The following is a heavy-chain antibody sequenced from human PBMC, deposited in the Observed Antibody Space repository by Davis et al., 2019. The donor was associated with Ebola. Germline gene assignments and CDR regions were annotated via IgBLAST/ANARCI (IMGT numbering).Heavy chain of an antibody. J-gene: IGHJ5*02. V-gene: IGHV1-18*01. CDR1: GGTFSSYA. D-gene: IGHD2-2*01. CDR2: ISAYNGNT. Sequence: ASVQVSCKASGGTFSSYAISWVRQAPGQGLEWMGWISAYNGNTNYAQKLQGRVTMTTDTSTSTAYMELSSLRSEDTAVYYYAATGYRVPAAMNQNWFDPWGQGTLVTFSS. CDR3: AATGYRVPAAMNQNWFDP.